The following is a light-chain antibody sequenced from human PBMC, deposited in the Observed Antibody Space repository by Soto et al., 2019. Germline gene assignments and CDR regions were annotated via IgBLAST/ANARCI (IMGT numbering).Light chain of an antibody. Sequence: QSVLIQPASVSGSPGQSITISCTGTSSDFGPYKYVSWYQLHPGKGPKLMIYEVSHRPSGISSRFSGSKSGNTASLTISGLQPEDEADYYCSSRTASSTVVFGGGTKLTVL. CDR1: SSDFGPYKY. J-gene: IGLJ2*01. V-gene: IGLV2-14*01. CDR2: EVS. CDR3: SSRTASSTVV.